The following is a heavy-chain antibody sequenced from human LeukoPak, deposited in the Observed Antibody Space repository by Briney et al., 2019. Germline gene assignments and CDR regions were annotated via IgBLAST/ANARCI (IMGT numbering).Heavy chain of an antibody. Sequence: GGSLRLSCAASGFTFSSYAMHWVRQAPGKGLEWVAVISYDGSNKYYADSVKGRFTISRDNSKSTLFLQMNSLRTEDTAVYFCATLRYGSGSYYADYWGQGALVTVSS. V-gene: IGHV3-30-3*01. J-gene: IGHJ4*02. CDR3: ATLRYGSGSYYADY. D-gene: IGHD3-10*01. CDR2: ISYDGSNK. CDR1: GFTFSSYA.